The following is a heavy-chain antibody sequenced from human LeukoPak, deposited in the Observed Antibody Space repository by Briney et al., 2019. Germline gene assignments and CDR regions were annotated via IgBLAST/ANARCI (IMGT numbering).Heavy chain of an antibody. D-gene: IGHD3-10*01. J-gene: IGHJ4*02. Sequence: GASVKVSCKASDYTFTSYGITWVRQAPGQGLEWMGWSSSYTGSTNYAQKLQGRVIMTTDTSTSTAYMELRGLRSDDTAVYYCARVDPPWYYSGSGQLYYFDYWGQGTLVTVSS. V-gene: IGHV1-18*01. CDR1: DYTFTSYG. CDR3: ARVDPPWYYSGSGQLYYFDY. CDR2: SSSYTGST.